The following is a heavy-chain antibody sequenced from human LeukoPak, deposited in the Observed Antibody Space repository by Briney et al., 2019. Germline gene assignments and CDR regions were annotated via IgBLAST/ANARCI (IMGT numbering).Heavy chain of an antibody. D-gene: IGHD5-24*01. Sequence: GASVKVSCKASGGTFSSYAISWVRQAPGQGLEWMGRIIPIFGTANYAQKFQGRVTITTDESTSTAYMELSSLRSEDTAVYYCARSSPGSGRDGYNFLFDYRGQGTLVTVSS. J-gene: IGHJ4*02. CDR2: IIPIFGTA. CDR1: GGTFSSYA. V-gene: IGHV1-69*05. CDR3: ARSSPGSGRDGYNFLFDY.